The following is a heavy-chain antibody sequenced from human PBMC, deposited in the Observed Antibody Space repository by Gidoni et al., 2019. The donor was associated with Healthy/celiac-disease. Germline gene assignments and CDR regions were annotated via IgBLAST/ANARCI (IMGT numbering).Heavy chain of an antibody. CDR3: ARDLDTYYYDSSGLGGMDV. J-gene: IGHJ6*02. V-gene: IGHV4-38-2*02. D-gene: IGHD3-22*01. CDR1: GYSISSGSY. CDR2: IYPSWST. Sequence: QVQLQESGQGLVKPSETLSLTCAVSGYSISSGSYWGWIRQPPGKGLEWIGSIYPSWSTYYNPSLKSRVPIPVDTSKNQFSLKLSSVTAADTAVYYCARDLDTYYYDSSGLGGMDVWGQGTTVTVSS.